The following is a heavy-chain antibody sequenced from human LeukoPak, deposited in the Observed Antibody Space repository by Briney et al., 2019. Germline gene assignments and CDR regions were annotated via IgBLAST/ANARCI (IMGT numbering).Heavy chain of an antibody. D-gene: IGHD1-14*01. J-gene: IGHJ3*02. CDR1: GYTLTELS. V-gene: IGHV1-24*01. Sequence: ASVKVSCKVSGYTLTELSMHWVRQAPGKGLEWMGGFDPEDGETIYAQKFQGRVTMTEDTSTDTAYMELSSLRSEDTAVYYCATGRDTGEAFDIRGQGTMVTVSS. CDR2: FDPEDGET. CDR3: ATGRDTGEAFDI.